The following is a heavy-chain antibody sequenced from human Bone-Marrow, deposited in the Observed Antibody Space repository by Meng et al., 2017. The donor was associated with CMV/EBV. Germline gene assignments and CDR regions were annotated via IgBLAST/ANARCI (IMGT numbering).Heavy chain of an antibody. D-gene: IGHD3-16*01. CDR2: IYYSGST. CDR1: GGSISSGGYY. J-gene: IGHJ6*02. Sequence: LRLSCTVSGGSISSGGYYWSWIRQHPGKGLEWIGYIYYSGSTYYNPSLKSRVTISVDTSKNQFSLKLSSVTAADTAVYYCARDYARGFYGMDVWGQGTTVTVSS. CDR3: ARDYARGFYGMDV. V-gene: IGHV4-31*03.